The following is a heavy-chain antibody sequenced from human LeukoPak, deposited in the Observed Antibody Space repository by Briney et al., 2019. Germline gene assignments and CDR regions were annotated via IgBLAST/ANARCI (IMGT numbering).Heavy chain of an antibody. J-gene: IGHJ4*02. V-gene: IGHV3-23*01. CDR2: ISGSGGST. CDR3: ARDPRRRELYFDY. CDR1: GFTFSSYA. Sequence: GSLRLSCAASGFTFSSYAMSWVRQAPGKGLEWVSAISGSGGSTYYADSVKGRFTISRDNAKNSLYLQMNSLRAEDTAVYYCARDPRRRELYFDYWGQGTLVTVSS. D-gene: IGHD1-26*01.